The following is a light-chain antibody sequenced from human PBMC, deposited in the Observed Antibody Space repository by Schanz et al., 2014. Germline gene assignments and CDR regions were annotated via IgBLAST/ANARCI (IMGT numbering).Light chain of an antibody. CDR1: SSDVGGYNY. CDR2: DVS. V-gene: IGLV2-11*01. CDR3: TSYAGSNNWV. Sequence: QSVLTQPRSVSGSPGQSVTISCTGTSSDVGGYNYVSWYQQHPGKAPKLMIYDVSKRPSGVPDRFSGSKSGNTSSLTISGLEAEDEDDYYCTSYAGSNNWVFGGGTQLTVL. J-gene: IGLJ3*02.